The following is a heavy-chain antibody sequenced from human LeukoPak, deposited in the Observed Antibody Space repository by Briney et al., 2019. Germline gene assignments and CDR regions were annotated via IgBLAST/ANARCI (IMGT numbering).Heavy chain of an antibody. CDR3: ARRGYSSSWYNLYYYYMDV. J-gene: IGHJ6*03. Sequence: GGSLRLSCAASGFSFSDYYMSWIRQAPGKGLEWVSYISTSDITTHYADSLKGRFTISRNNVRKSLYLQMNSLRAEDTAVYYCARRGYSSSWYNLYYYYMDVWGKGTTVTVSS. V-gene: IGHV3-11*04. D-gene: IGHD6-13*01. CDR2: ISTSDITT. CDR1: GFSFSDYY.